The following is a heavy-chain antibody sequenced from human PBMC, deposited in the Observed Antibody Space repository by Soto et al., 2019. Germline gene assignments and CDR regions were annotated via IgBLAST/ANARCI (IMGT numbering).Heavy chain of an antibody. J-gene: IGHJ4*02. CDR1: GFTFSSYA. CDR3: AKDWYGSGSYYNLNTFDY. D-gene: IGHD3-10*01. CDR2: ISGSGGST. Sequence: PGGSLRLSCAASGFTFSSYAMSWVRQAPGKGLEWVSAISGSGGSTYYADSVKGRFTISRDNSKNTLYLQMNSLRAEDTAVYYCAKDWYGSGSYYNLNTFDYWGQGTLVTVSS. V-gene: IGHV3-23*01.